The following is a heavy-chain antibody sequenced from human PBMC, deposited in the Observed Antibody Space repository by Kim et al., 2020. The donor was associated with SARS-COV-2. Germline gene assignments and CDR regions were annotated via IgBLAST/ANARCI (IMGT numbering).Heavy chain of an antibody. CDR2: INPNSGGT. V-gene: IGHV1-2*02. J-gene: IGHJ4*02. CDR1: GYTFTGYY. D-gene: IGHD6-19*01. CDR3: ARGSGSSGWYASDY. Sequence: ASVKVSCKASGYTFTGYYMHWVRQAPGQGLEWMGGINPNSGGTNYAQKFQGRVTMTRDTSISTAYMELSRLRSDDTAVYYCARGSGSSGWYASDYWGQGTLVPVSS.